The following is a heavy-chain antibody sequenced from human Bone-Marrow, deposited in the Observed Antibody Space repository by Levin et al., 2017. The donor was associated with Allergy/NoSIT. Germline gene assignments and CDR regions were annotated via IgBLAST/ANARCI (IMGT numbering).Heavy chain of an antibody. D-gene: IGHD3-16*01. J-gene: IGHJ6*02. CDR2: INPNSGGT. Sequence: PVASVKVSCKASGYTYTEYYIHWVRQAPGHGLEWMGWINPNSGGTKYTQKYQGRIDMSRETSTNTAYMELRSLRFDDTAVYYCARRLGGAGDYFYGMDVWGQGTTVTVSS. V-gene: IGHV1-2*02. CDR3: ARRLGGAGDYFYGMDV. CDR1: GYTYTEYY.